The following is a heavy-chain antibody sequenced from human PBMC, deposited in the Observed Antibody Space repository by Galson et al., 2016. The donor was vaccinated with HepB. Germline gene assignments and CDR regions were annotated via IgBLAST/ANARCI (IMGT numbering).Heavy chain of an antibody. CDR2: IYGGGGT. CDR3: HGSGGFSS. J-gene: IGHJ5*02. V-gene: IGHV3-53*01. Sequence: SLRLSCAASGSTVSNNHIFWVRQAPGKGLEWVSLIYGGGGTYYADSVKGRFTMYRDNSKNIVYLQMHSLRAEDTAVYYCHGSGGFSSWGQGTLVTVSS. D-gene: IGHD3-10*01. CDR1: GSTVSNNH.